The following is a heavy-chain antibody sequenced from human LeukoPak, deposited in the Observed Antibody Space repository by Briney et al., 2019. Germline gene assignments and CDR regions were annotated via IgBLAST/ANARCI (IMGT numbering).Heavy chain of an antibody. D-gene: IGHD6-25*01. CDR3: ARAATPNLFDY. CDR1: GYSFTSYW. V-gene: IGHV5-51*01. CDR2: ICPGDSDT. Sequence: GESLKISCKGSGYSFTSYWIGWVRQMPGKGLGWMGIICPGDSDTRYSPSFQGQVTISADKSISTAYLQWSSLKASDTAMYYCARAATPNLFDYWGQGTLVTVSS. J-gene: IGHJ4*02.